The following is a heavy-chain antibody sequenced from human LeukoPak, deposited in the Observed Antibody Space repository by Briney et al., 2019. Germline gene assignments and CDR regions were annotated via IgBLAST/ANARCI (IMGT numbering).Heavy chain of an antibody. J-gene: IGHJ4*02. CDR3: ARDDSGYDYYFDY. CDR2: TNPNSGGT. CDR1: GYTFTGYY. D-gene: IGHD5-12*01. V-gene: IGHV1-2*06. Sequence: ATVNVSCKASGYTFTGYYMHWVRQAPGQGLEWMGRTNPNSGGTNYAQKFQGRVTMTRDTSISTAYMELSSLRSDDTAVYYCARDDSGYDYYFDYWGQGTLVTVSS.